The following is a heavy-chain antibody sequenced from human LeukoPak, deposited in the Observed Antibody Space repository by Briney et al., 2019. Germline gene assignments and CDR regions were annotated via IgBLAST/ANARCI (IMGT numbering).Heavy chain of an antibody. Sequence: SGTLSLTCAVSGGSISSSNWWSWVRQPPGMGLEWIGEIYHSGSTNYNPSLKSRVTISVDKSKNQFSLKLSSVTAADTAVYYCARLHGPTYYYDSSGYRDAFDIWGQGTMVTVSS. J-gene: IGHJ3*02. CDR2: IYHSGST. CDR3: ARLHGPTYYYDSSGYRDAFDI. CDR1: GGSISSSNW. D-gene: IGHD3-22*01. V-gene: IGHV4-4*02.